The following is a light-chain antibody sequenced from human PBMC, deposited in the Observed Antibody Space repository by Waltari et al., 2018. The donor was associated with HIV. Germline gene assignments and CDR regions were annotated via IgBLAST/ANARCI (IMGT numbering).Light chain of an antibody. CDR3: QQSYSLPT. V-gene: IGKV1-39*01. CDR2: AVS. J-gene: IGKJ1*01. Sequence: DIQMTQSPSSLSASVGDRVTITCRASQSMSSHLNWYLHKPGKAPELLIYAVSNLQSGVPSRFSGSKSGTDFTLTISSLQPEDFATCIWQQSYSLPTFGQGTKVAIK. CDR1: QSMSSH.